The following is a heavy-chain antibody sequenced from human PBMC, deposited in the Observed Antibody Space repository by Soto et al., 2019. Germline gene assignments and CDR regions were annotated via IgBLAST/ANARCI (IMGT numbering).Heavy chain of an antibody. D-gene: IGHD6-25*01. Sequence: PWWSLRLSCAASGFTFSSYEINWVRQAPGKGLEWVSYISSSGNTIYYADSVKGRFTISRDNAKNSLYLQMNSLRAEDTAVYYCARIAANVFYYYAMDVWGQGTTVTVSS. J-gene: IGHJ6*02. CDR1: GFTFSSYE. CDR3: ARIAANVFYYYAMDV. CDR2: ISSSGNTI. V-gene: IGHV3-48*03.